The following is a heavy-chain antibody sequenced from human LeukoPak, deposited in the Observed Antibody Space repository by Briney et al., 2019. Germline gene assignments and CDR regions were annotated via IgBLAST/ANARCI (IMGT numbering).Heavy chain of an antibody. CDR3: ARGGYDSSGYYYFDY. V-gene: IGHV1-18*01. J-gene: IGHJ4*02. CDR2: ISAYNGNT. Sequence: ASVKVSCKASGYTFTSYGISWVRQAPGQGLEWMGWISAYNGNTDYAQKLQGRVTMTTDTSTSIAYMELRSLRSDDTAVYYCARGGYDSSGYYYFDYWGQGTLVTVSS. CDR1: GYTFTSYG. D-gene: IGHD3-22*01.